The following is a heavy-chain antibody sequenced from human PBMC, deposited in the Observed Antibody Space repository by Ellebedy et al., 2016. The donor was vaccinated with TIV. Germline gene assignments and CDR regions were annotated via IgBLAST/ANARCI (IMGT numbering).Heavy chain of an antibody. Sequence: GESLKISCAASGFTFSSYWMHWVRQVPGKGLVWVSRIKSDGSTTTYADSVKGRFTISRDNAKNSLFLQMNSLRAEDTAVYYCARVSGFNWRWFDPWGQGTLVTVSS. CDR3: ARVSGFNWRWFDP. CDR2: IKSDGSTT. D-gene: IGHD1-1*01. V-gene: IGHV3-74*01. CDR1: GFTFSSYW. J-gene: IGHJ5*02.